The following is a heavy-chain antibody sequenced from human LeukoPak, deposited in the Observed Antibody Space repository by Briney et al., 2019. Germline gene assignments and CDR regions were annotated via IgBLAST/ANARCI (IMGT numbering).Heavy chain of an antibody. V-gene: IGHV3-74*01. CDR2: INSDGSST. Sequence: PGGSLRVSCAASGFTFSSYWMHWVRQAPGKGLVWVSRINSDGSSTSYADSVKGRFTISRDNAKNTLYLQMNSLRAEDTAVYYCARVTYYYDSSGKNYYFDYWGQGTLVTVSS. J-gene: IGHJ4*02. CDR1: GFTFSSYW. D-gene: IGHD3-22*01. CDR3: ARVTYYYDSSGKNYYFDY.